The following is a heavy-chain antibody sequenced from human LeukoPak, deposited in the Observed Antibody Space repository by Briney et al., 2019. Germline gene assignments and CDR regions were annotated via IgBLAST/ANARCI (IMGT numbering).Heavy chain of an antibody. CDR3: ASSEKDEVLRFLEWSPGFDY. V-gene: IGHV4-61*02. Sequence: SETLSLTCTVSGGSVSSGDYYWTWIRQPAGKGLEWIGRIYTSGSTNYNPSLKSRVTISVDTSKNQFSLKLSSVTAADTAVYYCASSEKDEVLRFLEWSPGFDYWGQGTLVTVSS. D-gene: IGHD3-3*01. J-gene: IGHJ4*02. CDR1: GGSVSSGDYY. CDR2: IYTSGST.